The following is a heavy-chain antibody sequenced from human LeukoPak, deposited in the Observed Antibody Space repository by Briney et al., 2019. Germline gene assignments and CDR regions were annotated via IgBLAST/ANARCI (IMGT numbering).Heavy chain of an antibody. Sequence: ASVRVSCKASGYTFTSYDINWVRQATGQGLEWMGWMNPNSGNTGYAQKFQGRVTMTEDTSTDTAYMELSSLRSEDTAVYYCATGYSSSSEEYYYYYYMDVWGKGTTVTVSS. J-gene: IGHJ6*03. D-gene: IGHD6-6*01. CDR3: ATGYSSSSEEYYYYYYMDV. CDR1: GYTFTSYD. CDR2: MNPNSGNT. V-gene: IGHV1-8*02.